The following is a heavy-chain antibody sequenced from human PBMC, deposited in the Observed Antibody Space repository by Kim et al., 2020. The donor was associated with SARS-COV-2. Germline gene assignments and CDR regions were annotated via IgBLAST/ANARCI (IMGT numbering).Heavy chain of an antibody. V-gene: IGHV3-23*01. CDR1: GFTFSSEG. CDR3: ARGKYLD. D-gene: IGHD6-6*01. CDR2: LSAGGTYS. J-gene: IGHJ4*02. Sequence: GGSLRLSCAASGFTFSSEGMGWARQAPGKGLEWVSSLSAGGTYSYYADSVKGRFTISRDDSKNTLFLQMSSLRAEDTAIYFCARGKYLDWGQGALVTVSS.